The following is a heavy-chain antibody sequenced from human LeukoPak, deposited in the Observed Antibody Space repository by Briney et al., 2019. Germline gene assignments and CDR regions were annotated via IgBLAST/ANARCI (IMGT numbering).Heavy chain of an antibody. D-gene: IGHD5-18*01. CDR3: ARENEDTAMVTGTIDY. CDR2: IKQDGSEK. CDR1: GFTFSSYW. V-gene: IGHV3-7*01. Sequence: GGSLRLSCAASGFTFSSYWMSWVRQAPGKGLEWVANIKQDGSEKYYVDSVKGRFTISRDDAKNSLYLQMNSLRAEDTAVYYCARENEDTAMVTGTIDYWGQGTLVTVSS. J-gene: IGHJ4*02.